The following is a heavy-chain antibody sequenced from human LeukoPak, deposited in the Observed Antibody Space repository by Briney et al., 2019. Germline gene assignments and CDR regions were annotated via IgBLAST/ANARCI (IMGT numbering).Heavy chain of an antibody. CDR2: ISAYNGNT. D-gene: IGHD6-19*01. CDR1: GHTFTSYG. CDR3: ARDLGPVAGNYFDY. Sequence: ASVNVSCKASGHTFTSYGISWVRQAPGQGLEWMGWISAYNGNTNYAQKLQGRVTMTTDTSTSTAYMELRSLRSDDTAVYYCARDLGPVAGNYFDYWGQGTLVTVSS. V-gene: IGHV1-18*01. J-gene: IGHJ4*02.